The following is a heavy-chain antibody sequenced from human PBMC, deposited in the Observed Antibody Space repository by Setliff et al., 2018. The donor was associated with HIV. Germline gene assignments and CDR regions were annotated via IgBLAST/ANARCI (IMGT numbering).Heavy chain of an antibody. V-gene: IGHV4-34*01. Sequence: SETLSLTCAVYGGSFTNYFWSWIRQSPGKGLEWIGEVSDSGATNYNPSLKSRVTISVDTSKIQFSLNLNSVTAADTAVYYCARAKLGWRPYAMDVWGQGTAVTVSS. CDR1: GGSFTNYF. CDR2: VSDSGAT. CDR3: ARAKLGWRPYAMDV. D-gene: IGHD6-13*01. J-gene: IGHJ6*02.